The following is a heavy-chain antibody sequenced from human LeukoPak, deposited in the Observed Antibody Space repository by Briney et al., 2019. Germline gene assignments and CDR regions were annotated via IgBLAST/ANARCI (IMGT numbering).Heavy chain of an antibody. V-gene: IGHV3-64*01. Sequence: GGSLRLSCAASGFTFSSYAMHWVRQAPGKGLEYVSAISSNGGSTYYANSVKGRFTISRDNSKNTLYLQMGSLRAEDMAVYYCARPGSMGDYFDYWGQGTLVTVSS. CDR3: ARPGSMGDYFDY. CDR2: ISSNGGST. CDR1: GFTFSSYA. J-gene: IGHJ4*02. D-gene: IGHD1-26*01.